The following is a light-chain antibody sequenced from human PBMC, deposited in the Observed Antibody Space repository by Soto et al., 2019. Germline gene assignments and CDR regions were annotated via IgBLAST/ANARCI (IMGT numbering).Light chain of an antibody. CDR1: ISDVGSYNL. CDR2: EAY. Sequence: QSALTQPASVSGSPGQSITISCTGTISDVGSYNLVSWYQQHPGKAPKLMIYEAYKRPSGVSSRFSGSKSGNTASLTVSGLQAEDEADYYCCSHARNSAYVFGTGTKLTVL. CDR3: CSHARNSAYV. J-gene: IGLJ1*01. V-gene: IGLV2-23*01.